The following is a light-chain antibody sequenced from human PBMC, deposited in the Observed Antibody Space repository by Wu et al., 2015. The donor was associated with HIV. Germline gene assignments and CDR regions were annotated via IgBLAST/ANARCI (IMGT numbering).Light chain of an antibody. CDR2: GAS. CDR3: QQYNNWIT. V-gene: IGKV3-15*01. J-gene: IGKJ5*01. CDR1: QNISSS. Sequence: EIVLTQSPATLSLSTGERATLSCRASQNISSSLAWYQQKRGQAPRLLIYGASNRATGVAARFTGSGSVTEFTLTITSMQSEDFAVYYCQQYNNWITFGQGTRLEIK.